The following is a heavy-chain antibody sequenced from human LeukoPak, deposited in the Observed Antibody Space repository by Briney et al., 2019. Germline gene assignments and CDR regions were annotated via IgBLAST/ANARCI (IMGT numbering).Heavy chain of an antibody. CDR1: GFTFRSYS. V-gene: IGHV3-23*01. J-gene: IGHJ4*02. CDR2: ISGSGDNT. D-gene: IGHD6-19*01. CDR3: AKSNYPDSSGWYFDY. Sequence: SGGSLRLSCAASGFTFRSYSMSWVRQAPGKGLEWVSGISGSGDNTYYADSVKGRFTISRDNSKNTLYLQMNSLRAEDTAVYYCAKSNYPDSSGWYFDYWGQGTLVTVSS.